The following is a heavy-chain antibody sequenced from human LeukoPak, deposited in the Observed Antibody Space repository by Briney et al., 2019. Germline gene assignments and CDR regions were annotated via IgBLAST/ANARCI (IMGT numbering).Heavy chain of an antibody. J-gene: IGHJ4*02. V-gene: IGHV1-46*01. Sequence: VASVKFSCKASGYTFTSYYMHWVRQAPGQGLEWMGIINPSGGSTSYAQKFQGRVTITADESTSTAYMELSSLRSEDTAVYYCATPIAVAGIFDYWGQGTLVTVSS. CDR1: GYTFTSYY. CDR3: ATPIAVAGIFDY. D-gene: IGHD6-19*01. CDR2: INPSGGST.